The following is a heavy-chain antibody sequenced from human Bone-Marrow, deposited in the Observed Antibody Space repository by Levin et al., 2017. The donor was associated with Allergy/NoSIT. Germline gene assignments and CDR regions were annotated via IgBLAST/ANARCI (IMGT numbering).Heavy chain of an antibody. V-gene: IGHV5-51*01. CDR2: IYPYDSDI. CDR3: VTPKYSSGPQYFDS. CDR1: GYGFATYW. D-gene: IGHD6-19*01. Sequence: ASVKVSCKASGYGFATYWIGWVRQMPGKGLEWMDIIYPYDSDIRYSPPFQGQVTISADKSINTAYLQWSTLKASDTAMYYCVTPKYSSGPQYFDSWGQGTLVIVSS. J-gene: IGHJ4*02.